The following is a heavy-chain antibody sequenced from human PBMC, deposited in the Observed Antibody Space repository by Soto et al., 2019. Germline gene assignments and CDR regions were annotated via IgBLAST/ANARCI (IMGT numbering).Heavy chain of an antibody. CDR2: VSRDGTYT. D-gene: IGHD3-16*01. CDR3: AIYTVTEDLGES. V-gene: IGHV3-23*01. J-gene: IGHJ5*02. CDR1: GFTFSSYA. Sequence: EVQLLESGGDVVRPGGSLRLSCAASGFTFSSYAMGWVRQAPGKGLEWVAGVSRDGTYTFYAESVRGRFTISRDNSRDTVDLYMNALRGDDTAVYFCAIYTVTEDLGESWGQGALVSVSS.